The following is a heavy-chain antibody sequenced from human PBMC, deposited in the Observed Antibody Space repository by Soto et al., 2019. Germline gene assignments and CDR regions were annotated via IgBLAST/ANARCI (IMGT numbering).Heavy chain of an antibody. V-gene: IGHV4-39*01. CDR3: ARYRREAVAGYTLDN. CDR2: IHYSGST. D-gene: IGHD6-13*01. J-gene: IGHJ4*02. Sequence: PSESLSLTCTVSGDSIGTTHSYWAWIRQSPGKGLEWIGNIHYSGSTYYMPSLRSRVTLSVDTSKNQFSLRLTSVTAEDTAVYYCARYRREAVAGYTLDNWGQGILVTVSS. CDR1: GDSIGTTHSY.